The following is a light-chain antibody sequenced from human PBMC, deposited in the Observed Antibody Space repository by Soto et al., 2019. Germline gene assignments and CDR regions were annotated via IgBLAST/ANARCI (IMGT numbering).Light chain of an antibody. CDR1: QSVSNNY. Sequence: EIVLTQSPGTLSLSPVERATLSCMASQSVSNNYLAWYQQKPGQAPRLLIYGASNRATGIPDRFSGSGSGTDFTLTVSRLEPEDFALYYCQQYGNSPITFGQGTRLEIK. J-gene: IGKJ5*01. V-gene: IGKV3-20*01. CDR2: GAS. CDR3: QQYGNSPIT.